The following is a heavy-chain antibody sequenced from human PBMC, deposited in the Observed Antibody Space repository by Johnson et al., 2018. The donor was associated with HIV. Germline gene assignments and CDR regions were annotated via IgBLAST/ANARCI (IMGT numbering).Heavy chain of an antibody. J-gene: IGHJ3*01. Sequence: VQLVESGGGLVQPGGSLRLSCAASGFTVSSNYMSWVRQAPGQGLEWVSVIYSGGSTYSADSVKGRFTISRDNSKNTLYLQMNSLRAEDTAVYYGALEGGGDSAFDFWGQGTMVTVSS. CDR3: ALEGGGDSAFDF. CDR2: IYSGGST. D-gene: IGHD3-16*01. V-gene: IGHV3-66*01. CDR1: GFTVSSNY.